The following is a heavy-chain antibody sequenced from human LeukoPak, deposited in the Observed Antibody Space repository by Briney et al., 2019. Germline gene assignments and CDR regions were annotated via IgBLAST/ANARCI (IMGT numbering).Heavy chain of an antibody. CDR1: GFTFSSYA. D-gene: IGHD3-22*01. V-gene: IGHV3-23*01. Sequence: GGSLRLPCAASGFTFSSYAMSWVRQAPGKGLEWVSAISGSGGSTNYADSVKGRVTVSRDNSKGTLYLQMNSLRAEDTAVYYCAKSSYYDSSGYYREYYFDYWGQGTLVTVSS. CDR3: AKSSYYDSSGYYREYYFDY. J-gene: IGHJ4*02. CDR2: ISGSGGST.